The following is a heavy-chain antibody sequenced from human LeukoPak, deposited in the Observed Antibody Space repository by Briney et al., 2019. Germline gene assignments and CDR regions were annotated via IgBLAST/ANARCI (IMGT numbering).Heavy chain of an antibody. Sequence: GGSLRLSCTASGFTFSSYWMYWVRQAPATGQELVSVISGSGGSTYYADSVKGRFTISRDNTKNTLYLQMNSLRADDTAVYYCAKDPQKYSGSYYFDYWGQGTLVTVSS. CDR3: AKDPQKYSGSYYFDY. CDR1: GFTFSSYW. V-gene: IGHV3-23*01. J-gene: IGHJ4*02. D-gene: IGHD1-26*01. CDR2: ISGSGGST.